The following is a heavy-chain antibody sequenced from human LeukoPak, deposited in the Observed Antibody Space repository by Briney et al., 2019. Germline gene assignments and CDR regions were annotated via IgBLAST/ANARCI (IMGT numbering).Heavy chain of an antibody. J-gene: IGHJ4*02. CDR3: ARKLSGADKGFFY. D-gene: IGHD3-10*01. V-gene: IGHV4-59*01. CDR2: IYYIGST. Sequence: PSETLSLTCTVSGDSMNSYYWSWIRQPPGKGVEWIGHIYYIGSTNYNPSLKSRITISVDTSKNQFSRKLSSVTAADTAVYYCARKLSGADKGFFYWGQGALVTVSS. CDR1: GDSMNSYY.